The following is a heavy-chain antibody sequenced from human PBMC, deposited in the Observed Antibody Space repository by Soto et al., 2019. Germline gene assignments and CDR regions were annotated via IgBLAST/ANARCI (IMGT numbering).Heavy chain of an antibody. V-gene: IGHV1-8*02. Sequence: ASVKVSCKASGYTFTSYGISWVRQAPGQGLEWMGWMNANNGNTSYAQKFQGRVTMTRNTSISTAYMELSSLRSEDTAVYYCARGGRYCSGGSCYRDYYYYYMDVWGKGTTVTVSS. CDR2: MNANNGNT. CDR3: ARGGRYCSGGSCYRDYYYYYMDV. J-gene: IGHJ6*03. D-gene: IGHD2-15*01. CDR1: GYTFTSYG.